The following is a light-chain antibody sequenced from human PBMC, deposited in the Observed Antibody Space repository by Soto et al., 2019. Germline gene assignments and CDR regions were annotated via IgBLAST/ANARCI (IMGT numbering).Light chain of an antibody. Sequence: DIQMTQSPSTLSGSVGDSVTMTSPASQTISSWLAWYQQKPGKAPKLLIYKASTLKSGVPSRFSGSGSGTEFTLTISSLQPDDFATYYCQHYNSYSEAFGQGTKVDIK. CDR3: QHYNSYSEA. CDR2: KAS. J-gene: IGKJ1*01. CDR1: QTISSW. V-gene: IGKV1-5*03.